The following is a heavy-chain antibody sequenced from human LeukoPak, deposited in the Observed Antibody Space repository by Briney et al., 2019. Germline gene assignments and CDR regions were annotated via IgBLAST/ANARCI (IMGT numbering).Heavy chain of an antibody. CDR2: ISAYNGNT. J-gene: IGHJ5*02. CDR3: ARVEDIVVVPAAMPHENWFDP. Sequence: ASVKVSCKASGYTFTSYGISWVRRAPGQGLEWMGWISAYNGNTNYAQKLQGRVTMTTDTSTSTAYMELRSLRSDDTAVYYCARVEDIVVVPAAMPHENWFDPWGQGTLVTVSS. CDR1: GYTFTSYG. D-gene: IGHD2-2*01. V-gene: IGHV1-18*04.